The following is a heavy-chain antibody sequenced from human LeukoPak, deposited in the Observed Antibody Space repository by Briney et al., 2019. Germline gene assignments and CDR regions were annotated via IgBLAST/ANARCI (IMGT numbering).Heavy chain of an antibody. CDR2: INPSGGST. J-gene: IGHJ4*02. Sequence: GASVKVSCKASGYTFTSYDINWVRQATGQGLEWMGIINPSGGSTSYAQKFQGRVTMTRDTSTSTVYMELSSLRSEDTAVYYCARDQRATDGDFDYWGQGTLVTVSS. V-gene: IGHV1-46*01. D-gene: IGHD1-26*01. CDR3: ARDQRATDGDFDY. CDR1: GYTFTSYD.